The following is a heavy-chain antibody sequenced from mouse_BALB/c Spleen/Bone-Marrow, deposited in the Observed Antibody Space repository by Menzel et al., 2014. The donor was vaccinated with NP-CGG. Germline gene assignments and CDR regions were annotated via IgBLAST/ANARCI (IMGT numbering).Heavy chain of an antibody. CDR2: IYPGSGST. CDR1: GYNFTSYW. D-gene: IGHD3-1*01. V-gene: IGHV1-55*01. CDR3: ARFSQLGLLAY. Sequence: VKLQQSGAELVKPGTSVKLSCKASGYNFTSYWINWVKLRPGQGLEWIGDIYPGSGSTNYNEKFKSKATLTVDTSSSTADMQLSSLASEDSALYYCARFSQLGLLAYWGQGTLVTFSA. J-gene: IGHJ3*01.